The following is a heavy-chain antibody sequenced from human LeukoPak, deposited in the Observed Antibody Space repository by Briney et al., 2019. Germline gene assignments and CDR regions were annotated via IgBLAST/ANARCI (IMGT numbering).Heavy chain of an antibody. Sequence: KPGGALRLSRAASGFTLNMYSVKWGRQAPGKGVEWVSSISSSSSYIYYAGSVKGRFTISRDNAKNSLYLQMNSLRAEDTAVYYCVRDCCGWSFDYWGQGTLVTVSS. CDR3: VRDCCGWSFDY. CDR1: GFTLNMYS. V-gene: IGHV3-21*01. CDR2: ISSSSSYI. D-gene: IGHD6-19*01. J-gene: IGHJ4*02.